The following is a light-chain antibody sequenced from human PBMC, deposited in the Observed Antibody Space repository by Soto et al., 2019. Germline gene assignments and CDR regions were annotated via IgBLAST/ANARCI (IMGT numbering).Light chain of an antibody. CDR1: QCTSTY. V-gene: IGKV1-9*01. CDR3: QQLLSYPIT. J-gene: IGKJ5*01. Sequence: DIQLTQSPSFLSASVGDRVTITCRASQCTSTYLAWYQQKPGKAPKLLIYAASTLQSGVPLSFSGSGSGTSFTLTISSLQPEDFATYYCQQLLSYPITFGQGTRLENK. CDR2: AAS.